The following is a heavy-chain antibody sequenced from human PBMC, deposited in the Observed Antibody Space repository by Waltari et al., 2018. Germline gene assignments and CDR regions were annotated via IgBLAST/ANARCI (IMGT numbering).Heavy chain of an antibody. V-gene: IGHV4-39*01. CDR3: ARHWKRNGYRFDP. J-gene: IGHJ5*02. CDR2: MYYSGTP. D-gene: IGHD5-12*01. CDR1: GGSINRSSYY. Sequence: QLLLQESGPGLVTPSETLSLTCTVSGGSINRSSYYWGWVRQSPGKGPEWLGSMYYSGTPYYNPTLESLLTISGDTSKNQFSLRLSSVTAADTAVYYCARHWKRNGYRFDPWGQGTRVTVSS.